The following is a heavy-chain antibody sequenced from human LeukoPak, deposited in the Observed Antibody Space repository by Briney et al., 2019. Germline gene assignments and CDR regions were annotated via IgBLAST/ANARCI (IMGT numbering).Heavy chain of an antibody. D-gene: IGHD2-15*01. CDR1: GGSISSSSYY. CDR3: ARQLGYCSGGSCYSGGGFDY. J-gene: IGHJ4*02. V-gene: IGHV4-39*01. Sequence: SETLSLTCTVSGGSISSSSYYWGWLRQPPGKGLEWIGSIYYSGSTYYNPSLKSRVTISVDTPKNQFSLKLSSVTAADTAVYYCARQLGYCSGGSCYSGGGFDYWGQGTLVTVSS. CDR2: IYYSGST.